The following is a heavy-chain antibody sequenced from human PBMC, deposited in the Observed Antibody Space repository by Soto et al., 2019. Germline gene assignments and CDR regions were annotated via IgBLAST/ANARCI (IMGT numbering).Heavy chain of an antibody. J-gene: IGHJ6*03. CDR2: ISWNSGSI. V-gene: IGHV3-9*01. D-gene: IGHD3-10*01. CDR1: GFTFDDYA. CDR3: AKEHYGSGTQYYYYYYMDV. Sequence: GGSLRLSCAASGFTFDDYAMHWVRQAPGKGLEWVSGISWNSGSIGYADSVKGRFTISRDNAKNSLYLQMNSLRAEDTALYYCAKEHYGSGTQYYYYYYMDVWGKGTTVTVSS.